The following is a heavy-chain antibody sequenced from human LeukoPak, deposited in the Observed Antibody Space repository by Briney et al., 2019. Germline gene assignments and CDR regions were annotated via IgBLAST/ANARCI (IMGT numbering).Heavy chain of an antibody. CDR2: ISAYNGNT. Sequence: ASVKVSCKASGYTFTSYGISWVRQAPGQGLEWMGWISAYNGNTNYAQKLQGRVTMTTDTSTSTAYMELRSLRSDDTAVYYCGRDQHCSGGSCYYGYYYYYGMDVWGKGTTVTVSS. CDR3: GRDQHCSGGSCYYGYYYYYGMDV. D-gene: IGHD2-15*01. V-gene: IGHV1-18*04. J-gene: IGHJ6*04. CDR1: GYTFTSYG.